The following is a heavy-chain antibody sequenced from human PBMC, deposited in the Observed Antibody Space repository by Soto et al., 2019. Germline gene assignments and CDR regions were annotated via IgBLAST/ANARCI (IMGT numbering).Heavy chain of an antibody. V-gene: IGHV1-69*12. CDR1: GGTFSSYA. CDR3: ASRSGGSGSASRVGYYYSGMDV. D-gene: IGHD3-10*01. Sequence: QVQLVQSGAEVKKPGSSVKVSCKASGGTFSSYAISWVRQAPGQGLEWMGGIIPTFGTADYAQKFQGRVTITADESTSTAYMELSSLRSEDTAVYYCASRSGGSGSASRVGYYYSGMDVWGPGTTGTASS. J-gene: IGHJ6*02. CDR2: IIPTFGTA.